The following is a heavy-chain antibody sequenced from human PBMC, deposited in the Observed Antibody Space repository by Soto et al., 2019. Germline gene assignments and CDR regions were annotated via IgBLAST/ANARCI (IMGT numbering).Heavy chain of an antibody. CDR2: INHNGNS. D-gene: IGHD2-2*01. V-gene: IGHV4-34*01. J-gene: IGHJ5*02. Sequence: SETLSLTCAASGGSFSAYYWSWIRQPPGRGLEWIGEINHNGNSNYNPALESRVTISVDRSKNQFSLKLSSVTAADTAVYYCARVPDRWGQGTLVTVSS. CDR3: ARVPDR. CDR1: GGSFSAYY.